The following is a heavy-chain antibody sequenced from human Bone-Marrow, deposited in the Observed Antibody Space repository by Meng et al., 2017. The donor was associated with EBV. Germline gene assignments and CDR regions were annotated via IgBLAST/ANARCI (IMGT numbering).Heavy chain of an antibody. V-gene: IGHV4-61*01. CDR2: IYYSGST. J-gene: IGHJ5*02. Sequence: QVQLQEPGPDLVKPSGTPSLSCTVSGGSVSSGSYYWSWIRQPPGKGLEWIGYIYYSGSTNYNPSLKSRVTISVDTSKNQFSLKLSSVTAADTAVYYCARSAHTEGWFDPWGQGTLVTVSS. CDR3: ARSAHTEGWFDP. CDR1: GGSVSSGSYY.